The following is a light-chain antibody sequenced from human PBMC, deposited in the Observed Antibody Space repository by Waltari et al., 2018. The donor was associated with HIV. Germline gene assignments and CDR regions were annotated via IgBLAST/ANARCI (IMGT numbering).Light chain of an antibody. CDR1: ALATQY. Sequence: SFELTQAPSMSVSPGQTARITCSGDALATQYSYWYQQKQGQAPVVVIYKDTERPSGIPERFSGSSSGTTVTLTIRGVQAEDEADYFCQSADTSGTRVFGPGTKVTVL. CDR3: QSADTSGTRV. J-gene: IGLJ1*01. CDR2: KDT. V-gene: IGLV3-25*03.